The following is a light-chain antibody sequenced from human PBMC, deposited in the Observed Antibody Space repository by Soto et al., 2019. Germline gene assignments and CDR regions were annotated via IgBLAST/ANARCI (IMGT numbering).Light chain of an antibody. V-gene: IGKV3-20*01. Sequence: EIVLTQSPGTLSLSPGERATLSCRASQSVSTNYLAWYQKKPGQAPRLLIYGASSRATGIPDRFSGSGSATDFTLTISRLESEDFAVYYCQQYGNSPYTFGQGTKLEIK. CDR1: QSVSTNY. CDR3: QQYGNSPYT. J-gene: IGKJ2*01. CDR2: GAS.